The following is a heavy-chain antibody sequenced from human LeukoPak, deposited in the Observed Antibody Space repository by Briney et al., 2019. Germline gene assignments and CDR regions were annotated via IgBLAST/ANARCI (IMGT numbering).Heavy chain of an antibody. CDR3: ARIGSDYGSGSYGYYYYGMDV. J-gene: IGHJ6*04. D-gene: IGHD3-10*01. Sequence: PSETLSLTCAVYGGSFSGYYWSWIRQPPGKGLEWIGEINHSGSTNYNPSLKSRVTISVDTSKNQFSLKLSSVPAADTAVYYCARIGSDYGSGSYGYYYYGMDVWGKGTTVTVSS. CDR2: INHSGST. CDR1: GGSFSGYY. V-gene: IGHV4-34*01.